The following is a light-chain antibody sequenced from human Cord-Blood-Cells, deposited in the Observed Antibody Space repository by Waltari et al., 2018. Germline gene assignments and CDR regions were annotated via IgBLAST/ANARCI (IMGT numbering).Light chain of an antibody. Sequence: QSALTQPASVYGSPGQSLTISCTGTSSDVGSYTLVSWYQQHPGKAPKLMIYEGSKRPSGVSNRFSGSKSGNTASLTISGLQAEDEADYYCCSYAGSSTWVFGGGTKLTVL. V-gene: IGLV2-23*01. CDR1: SSDVGSYTL. J-gene: IGLJ3*02. CDR2: EGS. CDR3: CSYAGSSTWV.